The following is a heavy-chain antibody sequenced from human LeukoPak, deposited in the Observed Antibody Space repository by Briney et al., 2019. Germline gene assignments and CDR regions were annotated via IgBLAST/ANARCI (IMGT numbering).Heavy chain of an antibody. J-gene: IGHJ6*02. D-gene: IGHD1-26*01. CDR1: GFTFSSYA. Sequence: PGGSLRLSCAASGFTFSSYAMSWVRQAPGKGLEWVSVIYSGGSTYYADSVKGRFTISRDNSKNTLYLQMNSLRAEDTAVYYCARVAAPGSYFYYYGMDVWGQGTTVTVSS. CDR2: IYSGGST. V-gene: IGHV3-53*01. CDR3: ARVAAPGSYFYYYGMDV.